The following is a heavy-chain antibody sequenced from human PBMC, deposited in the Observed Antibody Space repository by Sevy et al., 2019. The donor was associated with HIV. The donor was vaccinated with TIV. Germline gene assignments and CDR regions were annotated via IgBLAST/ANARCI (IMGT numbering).Heavy chain of an antibody. D-gene: IGHD3-9*01. CDR3: AHRRSKGITITEFDY. CDR1: GFSFSTSGVG. J-gene: IGHJ4*02. Sequence: SGPTLVNPTQTLTLTCTFSGFSFSTSGVGVGWIRQPPGKAPEWLAMIYWDGDTRYSPSLMNRLTITKATSKDQVVLRMANMEPVDTGTYYCAHRRSKGITITEFDYWGQGTLVTVSS. CDR2: IYWDGDT. V-gene: IGHV2-5*02.